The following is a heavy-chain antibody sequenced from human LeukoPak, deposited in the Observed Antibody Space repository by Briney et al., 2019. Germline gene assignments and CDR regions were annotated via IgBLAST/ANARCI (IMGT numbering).Heavy chain of an antibody. D-gene: IGHD2-8*01. V-gene: IGHV4-38-2*02. Sequence: SETLSLTCTVSGYSISSGYCWGWIRQPPGKGLEWIGSIYHSGGTNYNPSLKSRITISVDKSQNQFSLKVNSLTAADTAVYYCATNGYYCMDVWGKGTTVTVSS. CDR1: GYSISSGYC. CDR3: ATNGYYCMDV. CDR2: IYHSGGT. J-gene: IGHJ6*03.